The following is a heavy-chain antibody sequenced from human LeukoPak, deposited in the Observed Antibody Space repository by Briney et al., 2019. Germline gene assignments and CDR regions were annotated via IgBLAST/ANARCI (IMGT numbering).Heavy chain of an antibody. J-gene: IGHJ4*02. CDR3: ARVAGGVVGATTTSDY. D-gene: IGHD1-26*01. Sequence: GASVKVSCKASGYTFTSYYMHWVRRAPGQGLEWMGIINPSGGSTSYAQKFQGRVTMTRDTSTSTVYMELSSLRSEDTAVYYCARVAGGVVGATTTSDYWGQGTLVTVSS. CDR2: INPSGGST. V-gene: IGHV1-46*01. CDR1: GYTFTSYY.